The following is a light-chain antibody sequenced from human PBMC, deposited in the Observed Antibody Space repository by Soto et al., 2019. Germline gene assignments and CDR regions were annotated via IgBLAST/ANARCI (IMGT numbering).Light chain of an antibody. CDR1: QSLVYSDGNTY. CDR3: VQATRWPSA. CDR2: KVS. J-gene: IGKJ2*01. V-gene: IGKV2-30*01. Sequence: DVVMTQSPLSLPVTLGQPASISCKSSQSLVYSDGNTYLNWFQQRPGQSPRRIIHKVSNRDSGVPDTVVRSRSGGDMTLNIGRLDADEVGAYYCVQATRWPSAFSQGTKLVIK.